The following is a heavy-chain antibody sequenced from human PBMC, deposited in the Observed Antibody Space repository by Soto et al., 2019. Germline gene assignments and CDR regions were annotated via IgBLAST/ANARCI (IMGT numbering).Heavy chain of an antibody. CDR3: AASTGGYVLSGAFDI. J-gene: IGHJ3*02. CDR2: IVVGSGNT. Sequence: SVKVSCKASGFTFISSAVQWVRQARGQRLEWIGWIVVGSGNTNYAQTFQERVTITRDMSTSTAYMELSSLRSEDTAVYYCAASTGGYVLSGAFDIWGQGTMVTVSS. V-gene: IGHV1-58*01. CDR1: GFTFISSA. D-gene: IGHD5-12*01.